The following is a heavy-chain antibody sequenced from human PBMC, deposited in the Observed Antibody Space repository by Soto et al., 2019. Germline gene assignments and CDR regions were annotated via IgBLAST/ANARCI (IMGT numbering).Heavy chain of an antibody. Sequence: PSETLSLTCTVSGGSLSSSTYYWGWIRQPPGKGLEWIGTISYSGSTYYNPSLKSRVTISVDTSKNQFSLKLSSVTAADTAVFYCASSVGMAGTTTFFDYWGQGTLVTVSS. D-gene: IGHD1-7*01. CDR2: ISYSGST. J-gene: IGHJ4*02. CDR3: ASSVGMAGTTTFFDY. CDR1: GGSLSSSTYY. V-gene: IGHV4-39*01.